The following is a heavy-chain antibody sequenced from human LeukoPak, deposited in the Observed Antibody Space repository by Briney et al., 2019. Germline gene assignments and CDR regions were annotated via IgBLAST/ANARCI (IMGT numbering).Heavy chain of an antibody. CDR2: IYHSGST. V-gene: IGHV4-4*02. Sequence: SETLSLTCAVSGGSISSSNWWSWVRQPPGKGLEWIGEIYHSGSTNYNPSLKSRVTISVDKSKNQFSLKLSSVTAADTAVYYCARATSMIVVVISNNWFDPRGQGTLVTVSS. CDR1: GGSISSSNW. CDR3: ARATSMIVVVISNNWFDP. J-gene: IGHJ5*02. D-gene: IGHD3-22*01.